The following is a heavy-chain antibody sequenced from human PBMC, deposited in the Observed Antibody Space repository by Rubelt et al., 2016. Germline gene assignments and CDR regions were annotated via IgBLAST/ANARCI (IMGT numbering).Heavy chain of an antibody. V-gene: IGHV4-59*01. CDR1: GFAFSGYT. CDR3: ARASPRKIGAYDYIFDR. D-gene: IGHD5-12*01. CDR2: IYYVGST. J-gene: IGHJ4*02. Sequence: GLVQPGGSLRLSCAASGFAFSGYTMNWVRQAPGKGLEWIGYIYYVGSTNYNPSLKSRAAISVDTSNSQFSLQLTSVTAADTAVYYCARASPRKIGAYDYIFDRWGLGTLVTVSP.